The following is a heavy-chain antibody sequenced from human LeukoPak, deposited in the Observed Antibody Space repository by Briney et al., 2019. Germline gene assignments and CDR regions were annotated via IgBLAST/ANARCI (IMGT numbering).Heavy chain of an antibody. CDR2: IWYDGSKK. V-gene: IGHV3-33*01. CDR1: GFTFNNYG. J-gene: IGHJ4*02. Sequence: GGSLRLSCAASGFTFNNYGMHWVRQAPGKGLEWVALIWYDGSKKYYADSVKGRFTISRDNSKNTLYLQMNSLRAEDTAVYYCARHRVGYSVLGFDYWGQGTLVTVSS. D-gene: IGHD5-18*01. CDR3: ARHRVGYSVLGFDY.